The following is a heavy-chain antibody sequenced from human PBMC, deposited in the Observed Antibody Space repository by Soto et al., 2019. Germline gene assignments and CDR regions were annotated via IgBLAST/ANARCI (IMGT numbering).Heavy chain of an antibody. V-gene: IGHV3-20*01. D-gene: IGHD3-16*02. Sequence: EVQVVDSGGGVVRPGGSLRLSCAASGFTFDDHGMAWVRQRPGQGLEWVAGINWNGETTDYADSVKGRFTISRDNANNFMSLQMDSLRAEDTALYHCARVIRTWLFYLDVWGKGTTVTVS. J-gene: IGHJ6*03. CDR1: GFTFDDHG. CDR3: ARVIRTWLFYLDV. CDR2: INWNGETT.